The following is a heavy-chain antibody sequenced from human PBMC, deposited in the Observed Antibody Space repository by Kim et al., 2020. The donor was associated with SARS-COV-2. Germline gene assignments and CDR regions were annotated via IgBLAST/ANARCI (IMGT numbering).Heavy chain of an antibody. D-gene: IGHD2-2*01. Sequence: SETLSLTCAVSGVSISCYYWSWFRQPPGKGLEWIGYISDSGSPRYNPSLKTRVTISVDTSKNQFSLTLSSVTAADTAVYYCGRAPALPGHHWLDPWGHGT. CDR1: GVSISCYY. V-gene: IGHV4-59*01. J-gene: IGHJ5*02. CDR2: ISDSGSP. CDR3: GRAPALPGHHWLDP.